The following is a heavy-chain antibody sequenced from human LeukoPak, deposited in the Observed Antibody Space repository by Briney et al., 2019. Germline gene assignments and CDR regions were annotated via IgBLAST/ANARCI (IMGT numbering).Heavy chain of an antibody. Sequence: SQSLSLTRTVSAASISSSGYGWSWIRQKPGKGLEWIGYIYYSRSTYNNPSLKSRVTISVDTSKNNFSLKLSSVTAADTAVYYCARSYGGNTAIFDYWGQGTLVTVSS. J-gene: IGHJ4*02. D-gene: IGHD4-23*01. CDR1: AASISSSGYG. V-gene: IGHV4-31*02. CDR2: IYYSRST. CDR3: ARSYGGNTAIFDY.